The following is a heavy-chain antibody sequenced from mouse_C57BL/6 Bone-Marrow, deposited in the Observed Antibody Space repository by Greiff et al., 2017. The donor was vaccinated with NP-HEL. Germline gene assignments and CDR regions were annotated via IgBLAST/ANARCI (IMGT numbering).Heavy chain of an antibody. CDR1: GYTFTSYW. D-gene: IGHD3-2*02. CDR2: INPSNGGT. CDR3: ARRERQLRLREGFAY. Sequence: QVQLKQPGTELVKPGASVKLSCKASGYTFTSYWMHWVKQRPGQGLEWIGNINPSNGGTNYNEKFKSKATLTVDKSSSTAYMQLSSLTSEDSAVYYCARRERQLRLREGFAYWGQGTLVTVSA. V-gene: IGHV1-53*01. J-gene: IGHJ3*01.